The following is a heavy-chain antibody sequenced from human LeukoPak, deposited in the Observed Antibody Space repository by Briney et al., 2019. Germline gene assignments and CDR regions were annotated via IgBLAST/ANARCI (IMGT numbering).Heavy chain of an antibody. CDR2: IYYSGST. D-gene: IGHD5-12*01. V-gene: IGHV4-39*07. Sequence: SETLSLTCTVSGGSISSSSYYWGWIRQPPGKGLEWIGSIYYSGSTYYNPSLKSRVTISVDTSKNQFSLKLSSVTAADTAVYYCARYKTDPSNSGPRDYFDYWGQGTLVTVSS. CDR1: GGSISSSSYY. J-gene: IGHJ4*02. CDR3: ARYKTDPSNSGPRDYFDY.